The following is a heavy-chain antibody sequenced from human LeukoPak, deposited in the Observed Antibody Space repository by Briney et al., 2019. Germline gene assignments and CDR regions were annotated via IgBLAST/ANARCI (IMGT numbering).Heavy chain of an antibody. D-gene: IGHD3-3*01. CDR2: IYYSGTT. CDR3: ARTEIVITIFGVDLNWFDP. Sequence: SETLSLTCTVSGGSISSGSYYWSWIRQPPGKGLEWIGYIYYSGTTNYNPSLKSRVTISVDTSKNQFSLKVSSVTAADTAVYYCARTEIVITIFGVDLNWFDPWGQGTLVTVSS. V-gene: IGHV4-61*01. CDR1: GGSISSGSYY. J-gene: IGHJ5*02.